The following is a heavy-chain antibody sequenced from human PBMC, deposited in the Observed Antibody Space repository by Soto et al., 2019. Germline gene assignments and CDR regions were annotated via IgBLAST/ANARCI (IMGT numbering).Heavy chain of an antibody. CDR1: GGTFSSYA. D-gene: IGHD2-2*01. J-gene: IGHJ6*02. Sequence: QVQLVQSGAEVKKPGSSVKVSCKASGGTFSSYAISWVRQAPGQGLEWMGGLIPITHTTNYGQKFPGRVTITAEESTSTADMELSSLRPEHTAVYYCARSQGSSTSLEIYYYYYSGMDVWGQGTTVTVSS. V-gene: IGHV1-69*01. CDR3: ARSQGSSTSLEIYYYYYSGMDV. CDR2: LIPITHTT.